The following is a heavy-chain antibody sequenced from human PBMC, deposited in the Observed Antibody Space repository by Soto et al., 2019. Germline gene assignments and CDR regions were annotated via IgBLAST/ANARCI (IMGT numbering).Heavy chain of an antibody. CDR2: FYYGGST. V-gene: IGHV4-59*01. Sequence: SETLSLTCTVSGGSISSYYWSWIRQPPGKGLEWIGYFYYGGSTNYNPSLKSRVTISIDTSKNQFSLNLFSVTAADPAVYYCAGGFSSVVFDVWGQGTMVTVSS. CDR3: AGGFSSVVFDV. D-gene: IGHD6-19*01. CDR1: GGSISSYY. J-gene: IGHJ3*01.